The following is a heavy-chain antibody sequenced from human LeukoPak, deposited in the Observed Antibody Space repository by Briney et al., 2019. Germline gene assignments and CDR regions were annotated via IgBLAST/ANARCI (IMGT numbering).Heavy chain of an antibody. CDR3: ARDYQRKPSWTDHYGSGSSNFDY. V-gene: IGHV3-30-3*01. D-gene: IGHD3-10*01. J-gene: IGHJ4*02. CDR2: ISYDGSNK. Sequence: GGSLRLSCAASGFTFSSYAMHWVRQAPGKGLEWVAVISYDGSNKYYADSVKGRFTISRDNSKNTLYLQMNSLRAEDTAVYYYARDYQRKPSWTDHYGSGSSNFDYWGQGTLVTVSS. CDR1: GFTFSSYA.